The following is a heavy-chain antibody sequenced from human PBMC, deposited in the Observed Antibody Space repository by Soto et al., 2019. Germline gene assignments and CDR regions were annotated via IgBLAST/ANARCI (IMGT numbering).Heavy chain of an antibody. J-gene: IGHJ4*02. Sequence: GGSLRLSCAASGFTFSSYGMHWVRQAPGKGLEWVAVISYDGSNKYYADSVKGRFTISRDNSKNTLYLQMNSLRAEDTAVYYCAKGGRGAELFWSGYYTGLPFDYWGQGTLVTVSS. CDR2: ISYDGSNK. CDR3: AKGGRGAELFWSGYYTGLPFDY. D-gene: IGHD3-3*01. CDR1: GFTFSSYG. V-gene: IGHV3-30*18.